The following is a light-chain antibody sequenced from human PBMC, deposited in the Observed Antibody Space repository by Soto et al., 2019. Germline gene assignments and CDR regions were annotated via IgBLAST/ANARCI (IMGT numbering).Light chain of an antibody. J-gene: IGKJ1*01. CDR3: QQSYNTPPM. Sequence: DVQMAQSHSTLSASAGDRVTITCRASQSISSWLAWYQQKPGQATQLLIYDASSLEGGVPARFSGSGSGTDFTLTISSLQPEDFATYYCQQSYNTPPMFGQGTKVAIK. CDR2: DAS. CDR1: QSISSW. V-gene: IGKV1-39*01.